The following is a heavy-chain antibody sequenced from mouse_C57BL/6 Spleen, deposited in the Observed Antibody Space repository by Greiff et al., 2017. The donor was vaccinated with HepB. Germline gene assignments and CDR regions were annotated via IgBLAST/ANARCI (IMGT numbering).Heavy chain of an antibody. CDR2: IWSGGST. D-gene: IGHD1-1*01. Sequence: QVQLQQSGPGLVQPSQSLSITCTVSGFSLTSYGVHWVRQSPGKGLEWLGVIWSGGSTDYNAAFISRLSISKDNSKSQVFFKMNSLQADDTAIYYCARNHYGSSYPWYFDVWGTGTTVTVSS. J-gene: IGHJ1*03. V-gene: IGHV2-2*01. CDR3: ARNHYGSSYPWYFDV. CDR1: GFSLTSYG.